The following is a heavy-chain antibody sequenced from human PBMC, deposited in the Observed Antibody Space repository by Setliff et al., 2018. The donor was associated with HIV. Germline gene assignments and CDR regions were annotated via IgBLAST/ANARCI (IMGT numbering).Heavy chain of an antibody. Sequence: ASVKVSCKASGYTFTSYYMHWVRQAPGQGLEWMGIINPSSGSTTYAQKFQGRVTMTRDTSTSTVYMELSSLRSEDTAVYYCARDPAPSSSASYFQHWGQGTLVTVS. CDR2: INPSSGST. CDR3: ARDPAPSSSASYFQH. V-gene: IGHV1-46*01. CDR1: GYTFTSYY. D-gene: IGHD6-6*01. J-gene: IGHJ1*01.